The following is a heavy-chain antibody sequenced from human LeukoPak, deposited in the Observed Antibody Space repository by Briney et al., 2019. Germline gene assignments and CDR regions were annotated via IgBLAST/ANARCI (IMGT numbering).Heavy chain of an antibody. CDR3: AKDPSAVITTPCSDY. CDR1: GFTFSSYG. J-gene: IGHJ4*02. CDR2: IWYDGSNK. V-gene: IGHV3-33*06. D-gene: IGHD3-22*01. Sequence: GRSLRLSCAASGFTFSSYGMHWVRQAPGKGLEWVVVIWYDGSNKYYADSVKGRFTISRDNSKNTLNLQMNSLRAEDTAVYYCAKDPSAVITTPCSDYWGQGTLVTVSS.